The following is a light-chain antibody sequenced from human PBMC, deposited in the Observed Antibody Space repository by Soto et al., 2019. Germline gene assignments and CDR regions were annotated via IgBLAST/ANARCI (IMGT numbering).Light chain of an antibody. Sequence: DIQMTQSPSSLSASVGDRVTITCRASQSIRRYLNWYQQKPGKAPKLLIYLASSLQSGVPSRFSGSGSGTDFTLTISSLQPEDFATYYCQQSFTTPPTFGGGTKVEL. V-gene: IGKV1-39*01. J-gene: IGKJ4*01. CDR2: LAS. CDR3: QQSFTTPPT. CDR1: QSIRRY.